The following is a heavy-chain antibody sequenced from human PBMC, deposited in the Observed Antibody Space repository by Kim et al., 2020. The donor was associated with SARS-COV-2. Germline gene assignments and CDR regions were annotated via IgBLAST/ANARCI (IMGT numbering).Heavy chain of an antibody. J-gene: IGHJ4*02. V-gene: IGHV5-51*01. D-gene: IGHD1-26*01. Sequence: YSPSFQGQVTISADKSISTAYLQWSSLKASDTAMYYCARLEYSGSYCFDYWGQGTLVTVSS. CDR3: ARLEYSGSYCFDY.